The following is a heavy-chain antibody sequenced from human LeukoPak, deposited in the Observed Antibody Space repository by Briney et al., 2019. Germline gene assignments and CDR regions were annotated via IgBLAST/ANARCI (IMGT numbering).Heavy chain of an antibody. V-gene: IGHV4-59*01. J-gene: IGHJ2*01. Sequence: SETLSLTCTVSGVSISNYYWSWIRQPPGKGLEWIGYIFDSGSTNYNPSLKSRVTISVDTSKNQFSLKLNSVTAADTAVHYCARHRGYTYGPNWYFDLWGRGTLVTVSS. CDR2: IFDSGST. CDR3: ARHRGYTYGPNWYFDL. CDR1: GVSISNYY. D-gene: IGHD5-18*01.